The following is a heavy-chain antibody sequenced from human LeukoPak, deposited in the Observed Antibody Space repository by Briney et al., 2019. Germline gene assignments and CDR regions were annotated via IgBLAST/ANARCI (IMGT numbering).Heavy chain of an antibody. CDR2: IYTSGST. D-gene: IGHD3-3*01. J-gene: IGHJ6*02. CDR3: ARGRGYDFWSGSKDYYGMDV. Sequence: PSETLSLTCTVSGGSISSYYWSWIRQPAGKGLEWIGRIYTSGSTNYNPSLKSRVTMSVDTSKNQFSLKLSSVTAADTAVYYCARGRGYDFWSGSKDYYGMDVWGQGTTVTVSS. V-gene: IGHV4-4*07. CDR1: GGSISSYY.